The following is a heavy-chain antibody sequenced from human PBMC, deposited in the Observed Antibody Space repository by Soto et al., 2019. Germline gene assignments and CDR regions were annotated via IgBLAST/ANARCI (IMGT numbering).Heavy chain of an antibody. J-gene: IGHJ4*02. CDR3: VRAFAAVQD. V-gene: IGHV4-34*01. CDR1: AGSFSGYF. CDR2: ITPAGRT. Sequence: QVQLQQWGAGLLKPSETLSLTCAVYAGSFSGYFLSWVRQPPGKGLESIGEITPAGRTNYTPSLKSRVTISVDTSKALLSLTLTSVTAADTAGYFCVRAFAAVQDWGQGTLVTVSS. D-gene: IGHD6-25*01.